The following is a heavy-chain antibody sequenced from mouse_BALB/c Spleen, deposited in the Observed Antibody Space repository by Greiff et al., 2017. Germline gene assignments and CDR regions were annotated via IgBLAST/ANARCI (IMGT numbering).Heavy chain of an antibody. CDR1: GFNIKDTY. V-gene: IGHV14-3*02. CDR3: ARWLLGYYAMDY. CDR2: IDPANGNT. Sequence: VQLQQSGAELVKPGASVKLSCTASGFNIKDTYMHWVKQKPEQGLEWIGRIDPANGNTKYDPKFQGKATITADTSSNTAYLQLSSLTSEDTAVYYCARWLLGYYAMDYWGQGTSVTVSS. J-gene: IGHJ4*01. D-gene: IGHD2-3*01.